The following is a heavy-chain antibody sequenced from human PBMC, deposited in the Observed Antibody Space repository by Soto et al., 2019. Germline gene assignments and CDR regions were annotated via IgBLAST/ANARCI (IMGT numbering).Heavy chain of an antibody. CDR2: FDPEDGET. J-gene: IGHJ5*02. CDR3: ATVIPYSSSWYWFDP. V-gene: IGHV1-24*01. D-gene: IGHD6-13*01. Sequence: ASVKVSCKVSGYTLTELSMHWVRQAPGKGLEWMGGFDPEDGETIYAQKFQGRVTMTEDTSTDTAYMELSSLRSEDTAVYYCATVIPYSSSWYWFDPWGQGTLVTVSS. CDR1: GYTLTELS.